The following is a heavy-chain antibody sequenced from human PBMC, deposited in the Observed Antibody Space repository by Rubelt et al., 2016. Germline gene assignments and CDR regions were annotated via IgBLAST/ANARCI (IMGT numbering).Heavy chain of an antibody. CDR3: ARANVTMVRGSFYYYGMDV. CDR2: IYHSGST. J-gene: IGHJ6*02. CDR1: GGSISGSNW. D-gene: IGHD3-10*01. Sequence: LSLTCAVSGGSISGSNWWSWVRQPPGKGLEWIGEIYHSGSTNYNPSLKSRVTISVDKSKNQFSLKLSSVTAADTAVYYCARANVTMVRGSFYYYGMDVWGQGTTVTVSS. V-gene: IGHV4-4*02.